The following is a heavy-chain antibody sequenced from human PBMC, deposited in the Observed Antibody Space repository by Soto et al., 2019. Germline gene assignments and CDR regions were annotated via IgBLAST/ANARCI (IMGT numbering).Heavy chain of an antibody. CDR2: IWYDGSNK. CDR1: GSIFSGYG. J-gene: IGHJ4*02. V-gene: IGHV3-33*01. CDR3: ARDGIGGTVFRGFCDY. Sequence: QKYLVESGGGVVQPGGSLRLSCVASGSIFSGYGMHWVRQAPGKGLEGVAVIWYDGSNKYYADSGKGRFTISRDNSKNMLYLQMDSLRAEDTAVYYCARDGIGGTVFRGFCDYWGQGTLVTVSS. D-gene: IGHD1-7*01.